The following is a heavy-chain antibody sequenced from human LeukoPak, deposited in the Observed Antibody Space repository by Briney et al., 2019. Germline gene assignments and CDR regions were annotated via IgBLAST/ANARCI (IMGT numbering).Heavy chain of an antibody. CDR1: GYTFTSYA. D-gene: IGHD3-3*01. V-gene: IGHV1-3*02. CDR3: ARGIGYTIDY. CDR2: SAADNGNT. Sequence: ASVKVSCKASGYTFTSYAVHWLRQAPGQRPEWMGWSAADNGNTEYSQDFQGRVSITRDTSASTAYMELSSLRSDDMAVYYCARGIGYTIDYWGQGTLVTVSS. J-gene: IGHJ4*02.